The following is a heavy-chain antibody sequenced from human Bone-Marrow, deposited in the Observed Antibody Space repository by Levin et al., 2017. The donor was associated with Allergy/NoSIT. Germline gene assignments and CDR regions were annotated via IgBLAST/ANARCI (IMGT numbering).Heavy chain of an antibody. D-gene: IGHD2-21*02. CDR3: ARTLAYCGGDCFGGAFDI. CDR2: ISSSGSTI. J-gene: IGHJ3*02. CDR1: GFTFSDYY. V-gene: IGHV3-11*01. Sequence: GGSLRLSCAASGFTFSDYYMSWIRQAPGKGLEWVSYISSSGSTIYYADSVKGRFTISRDNAKNSLYLQMNSLRAEDTAVYYCARTLAYCGGDCFGGAFDIWGQGTMVTVSS.